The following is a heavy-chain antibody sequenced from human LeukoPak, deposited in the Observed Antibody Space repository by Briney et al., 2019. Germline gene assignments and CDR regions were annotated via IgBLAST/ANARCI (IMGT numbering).Heavy chain of an antibody. J-gene: IGHJ4*02. V-gene: IGHV3-30*04. CDR3: ERALLGIQLLFGY. CDR1: GFTFSSYA. CDR2: ISYDGSNK. D-gene: IGHD5-18*01. Sequence: PGRSLRLSCAASGFTFSSYAMHWVRQAPGKGLEWVAVISYDGSNKYYADSVKGRFTISRDNSKNTLYLQMSSLRAEDTAVYYCERALLGIQLLFGYWGQGTLVTVSS.